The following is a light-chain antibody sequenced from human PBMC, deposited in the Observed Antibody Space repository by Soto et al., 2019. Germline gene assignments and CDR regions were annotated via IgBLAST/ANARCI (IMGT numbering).Light chain of an antibody. CDR2: DAS. Sequence: DIQMTQSPSTLSASVGYRFTITCRASQTIFNWLAWYQRKPGRAPNLLIYDASSLQSGVPSTFSGSGSGTESTLTISSLQPDDFATYYCQQYNSYSSWTFGQGTKVDIK. J-gene: IGKJ1*01. V-gene: IGKV1-5*01. CDR1: QTIFNW. CDR3: QQYNSYSSWT.